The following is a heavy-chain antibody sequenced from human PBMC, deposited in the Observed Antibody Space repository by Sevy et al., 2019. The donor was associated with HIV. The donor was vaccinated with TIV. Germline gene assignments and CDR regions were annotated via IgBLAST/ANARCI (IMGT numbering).Heavy chain of an antibody. V-gene: IGHV3-21*01. J-gene: IGHJ5*02. CDR1: GFTFSSYS. CDR2: ISSSSSYI. CDR3: ASLMVVAALNWFDP. Sequence: GGSLRLSCAASGFTFSSYSMNWVRQAPGKGLEWVSSISSSSSYIYYADSVKGRFTISRDNAKNSLYLQMNSLRAEDTAVHYCASLMVVAALNWFDPWGQGTLVTVSS. D-gene: IGHD2-15*01.